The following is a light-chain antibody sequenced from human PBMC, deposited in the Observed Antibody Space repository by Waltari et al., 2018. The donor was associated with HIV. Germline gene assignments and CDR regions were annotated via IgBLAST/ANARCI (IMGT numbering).Light chain of an antibody. CDR1: SSNIGSNT. V-gene: IGLV1-44*01. CDR2: SNN. Sequence: QSVLTQPPSASGTPGQRVTISCSGSSSNIGSNTVNWYQQLPGTAPKLLIYSNNPRPSGVPDRFSGSRSGTSASLAISGLQSEDEADYYCAAWDDNLNGYVFGTGTKVTVL. CDR3: AAWDDNLNGYV. J-gene: IGLJ1*01.